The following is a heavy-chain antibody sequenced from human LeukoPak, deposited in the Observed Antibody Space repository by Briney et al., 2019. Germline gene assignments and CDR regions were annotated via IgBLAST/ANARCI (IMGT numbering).Heavy chain of an antibody. J-gene: IGHJ5*02. Sequence: ASVKVSCKASGYTFTSYYMHWVRQAPGQGLEWMGIINPSGGSTSHAQKFQGRVTMTRDTSTSTVCMELSSLRSEDTAVYYCARGGSLTTSLLAPWGQGTLVTVSS. CDR3: ARGGSLTTSLLAP. D-gene: IGHD4-11*01. CDR1: GYTFTSYY. V-gene: IGHV1-46*01. CDR2: INPSGGST.